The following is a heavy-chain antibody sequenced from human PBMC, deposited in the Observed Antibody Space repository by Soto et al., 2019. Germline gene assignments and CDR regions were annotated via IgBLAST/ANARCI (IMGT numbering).Heavy chain of an antibody. CDR1: GYTFTSYA. CDR2: INAGNGNT. CDR3: ARDNHYYDSSGGYAFDI. Sequence: ASVKVSCKASGYTFTSYAMHWVRQAPGQRLEWMGWINAGNGNTKYAQKFQGRVTMTSDTSASTAYMELSSLRSEDTAVYYCARDNHYYDSSGGYAFDIWGQGTRGTV. J-gene: IGHJ3*02. V-gene: IGHV1-3*01. D-gene: IGHD3-22*01.